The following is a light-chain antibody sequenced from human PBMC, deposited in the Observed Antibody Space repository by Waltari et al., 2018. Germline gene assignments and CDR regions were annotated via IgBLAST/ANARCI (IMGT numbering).Light chain of an antibody. CDR2: GHS. Sequence: QSVLTQPPSVSGAPGQRVTISCTGSGSNIGAGYDVHWYQQLPGNAPKLLIYGHSTRPVGVPDRYFGSQSGTSASLAITGLQAEDEADYYCQSYDTSLSVGFGGGTKLTVL. J-gene: IGLJ2*01. CDR1: GSNIGAGYD. V-gene: IGLV1-40*01. CDR3: QSYDTSLSVG.